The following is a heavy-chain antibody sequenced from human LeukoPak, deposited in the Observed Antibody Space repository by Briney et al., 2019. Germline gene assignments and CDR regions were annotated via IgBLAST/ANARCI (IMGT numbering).Heavy chain of an antibody. D-gene: IGHD4-17*01. J-gene: IGHJ6*03. CDR2: ISYDGSNK. V-gene: IGHV3-30*04. CDR1: GFTFSSYA. Sequence: PGGSLRLSCAASGFTFSSYAMHWVRKAPGKGLGWVAVISYDGSNKYYADSVKGRFTISRDNSKNTLYLQINSLRAEDTAVFYCARPPSGDYYYYYYMDVWGKGTTVTVSS. CDR3: ARPPSGDYYYYYYMDV.